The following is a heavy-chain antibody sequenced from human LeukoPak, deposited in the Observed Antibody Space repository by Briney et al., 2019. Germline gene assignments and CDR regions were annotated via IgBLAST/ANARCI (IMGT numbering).Heavy chain of an antibody. CDR3: AKGPRAITGGPLDP. CDR2: VSLDGSDE. CDR1: GSNFTNYG. J-gene: IGHJ5*02. V-gene: IGHV3-30*18. D-gene: IGHD1-14*01. Sequence: PGRSLRLSCAASGSNFTNYGMHWVRQAPGKGLEWVAVVSLDGSDEYYVDSVRGRFTVSRDNSKNTLYLQMNSLRAEDTAVYYCAKGPRAITGGPLDPWGQGTLVTVSS.